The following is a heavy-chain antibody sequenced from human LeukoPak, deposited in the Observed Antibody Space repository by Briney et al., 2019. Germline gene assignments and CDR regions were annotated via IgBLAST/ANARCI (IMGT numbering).Heavy chain of an antibody. J-gene: IGHJ6*02. CDR1: GYTFTSYD. V-gene: IGHV1-8*01. CDR3: ARSTDTMVRGVYYYYYGMDV. Sequence: ASVKVSRKASGYTFTSYDINWVRQATGQGLEWMGWMNPNSGNTGYAQKFQGRVTMTRNTSISTAYMELSSLRSEDTAVYYCARSTDTMVRGVYYYYYGMDVWGQGTTVTVSS. D-gene: IGHD3-10*01. CDR2: MNPNSGNT.